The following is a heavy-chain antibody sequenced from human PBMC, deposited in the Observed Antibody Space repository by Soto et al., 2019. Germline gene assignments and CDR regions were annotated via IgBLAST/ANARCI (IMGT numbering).Heavy chain of an antibody. D-gene: IGHD3-10*01. CDR1: AGSISSSHW. CDR2: IYHSGST. Sequence: PSETPSLTCAVSAGSISSSHWWSWVRQPPGKGLEWIGEIYHSGSTNYNPSLKSRVTISVDKSKNQFSLKLSSVTAADTAVYYCARDNYGSGSYYSYNWFDPWGQGTLVTVSS. V-gene: IGHV4-4*02. CDR3: ARDNYGSGSYYSYNWFDP. J-gene: IGHJ5*02.